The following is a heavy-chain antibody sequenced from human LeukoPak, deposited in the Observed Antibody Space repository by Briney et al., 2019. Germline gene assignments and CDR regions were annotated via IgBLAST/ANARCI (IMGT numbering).Heavy chain of an antibody. D-gene: IGHD3-3*01. J-gene: IGHJ5*02. CDR1: GYTFTDYD. V-gene: IGHV1-2*02. Sequence: GASVKVSCKASGYTFTDYDIYWVRQAPGQGLECMGWLNPNNGDTNYAQKFQGRVTMTRDTSISTAYMELSRLRSDDTAVYYCARDSSIFGVVIPPSWFDPWGQGTLVTVSS. CDR2: LNPNNGDT. CDR3: ARDSSIFGVVIPPSWFDP.